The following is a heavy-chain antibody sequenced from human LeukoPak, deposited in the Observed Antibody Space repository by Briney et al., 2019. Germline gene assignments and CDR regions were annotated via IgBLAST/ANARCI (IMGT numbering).Heavy chain of an antibody. V-gene: IGHV3-7*01. J-gene: IGHJ4*02. D-gene: IGHD1-26*01. Sequence: GGSLRLSCAASGFTFSSYWMSWVRQAPGKGLEWVATMKQDGSEKYYVDSVKGRFTISRDNAKNSLYLQMNSLRAEDTAVYYCARDPEGAITPENWGQGTLVTVSS. CDR2: MKQDGSEK. CDR1: GFTFSSYW. CDR3: ARDPEGAITPEN.